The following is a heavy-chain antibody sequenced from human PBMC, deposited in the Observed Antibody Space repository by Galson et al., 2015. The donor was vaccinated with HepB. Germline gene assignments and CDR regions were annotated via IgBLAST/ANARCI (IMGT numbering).Heavy chain of an antibody. Sequence: SVRLSCAASGFTVSGNYMNWVRQAPGKGLEWVSLVYSGGNTYYADSVKGRFTISRDNSRNTLYLQMNSLRAEDTAIYYCARDRTYDSGGYFDSWGQGTLVTVSS. J-gene: IGHJ4*02. CDR2: VYSGGNT. D-gene: IGHD3-22*01. CDR1: GFTVSGNY. V-gene: IGHV3-53*01. CDR3: ARDRTYDSGGYFDS.